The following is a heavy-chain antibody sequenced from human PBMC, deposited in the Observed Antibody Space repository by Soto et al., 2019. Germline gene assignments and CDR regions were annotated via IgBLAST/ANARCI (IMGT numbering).Heavy chain of an antibody. CDR1: VFTFSNYA. J-gene: IGHJ4*02. CDR2: ISDDGSNT. CDR3: VKVGGYDGYEPLDK. Sequence: QVQLVESGGGVVQPGRSLRLSCAASVFTFSNYAMHWVRQAPGKGLEWVAVISDDGSNTYYADSVKGRFTISRDNPKNTLYLQMNSLRAEDTAVCYCVKVGGYDGYEPLDKWGQGTLVTVSS. V-gene: IGHV3-30*18. D-gene: IGHD5-12*01.